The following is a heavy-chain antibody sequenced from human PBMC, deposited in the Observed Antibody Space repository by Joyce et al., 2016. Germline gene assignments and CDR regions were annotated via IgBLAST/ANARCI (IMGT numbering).Heavy chain of an antibody. CDR2: ITEDGSEK. Sequence: EVYLVESGGGLVQPGGSLRFSCAASGFSFRYFWMGWVRQAPGKGLEWVAQITEDGSEKNYMDSLRGRFTISRDNAKNSVDLQINSLRVEDTAVYYCTRGSGTGWFDPWGQGTLVTVSS. D-gene: IGHD6-13*01. J-gene: IGHJ5*02. CDR3: TRGSGTGWFDP. CDR1: GFSFRYFW. V-gene: IGHV3-7*03.